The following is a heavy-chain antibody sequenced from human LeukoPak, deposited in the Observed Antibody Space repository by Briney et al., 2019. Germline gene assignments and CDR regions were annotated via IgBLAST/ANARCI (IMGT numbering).Heavy chain of an antibody. D-gene: IGHD2-2*01. V-gene: IGHV1-69*13. CDR3: ARSIVVVPAESSHFDY. CDR2: IIPIFGTA. Sequence: LVKVSCKASGGTFSSYAISWVRQAPGQGLEWMGGIIPIFGTANYAQKFQGRVTITADESTSTAYMELSSLRSEDTAVYYCARSIVVVPAESSHFDYWGQGTLVTVSS. CDR1: GGTFSSYA. J-gene: IGHJ4*02.